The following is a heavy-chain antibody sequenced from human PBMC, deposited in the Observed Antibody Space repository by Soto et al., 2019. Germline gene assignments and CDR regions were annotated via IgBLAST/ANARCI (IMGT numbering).Heavy chain of an antibody. Sequence: VEVSCEASGYTFTSQGISWVRQSPGQGLEWMGWISAYNGNTNYAQKLQGRVTMTTDTSTSTAYMELRSLRSDDTAVYYCARHGYDDSSGYRSDFDYWRQGTLVTVSS. CDR2: ISAYNGNT. J-gene: IGHJ4*02. CDR1: GYTFTSQG. V-gene: IGHV1-18*01. D-gene: IGHD3-22*01. CDR3: ARHGYDDSSGYRSDFDY.